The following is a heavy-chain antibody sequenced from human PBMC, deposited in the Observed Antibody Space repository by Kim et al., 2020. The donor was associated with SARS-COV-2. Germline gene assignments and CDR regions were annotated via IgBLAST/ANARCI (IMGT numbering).Heavy chain of an antibody. D-gene: IGHD1-1*01. V-gene: IGHV3-48*02. CDR3: ARGGNNWNALDS. J-gene: IGHJ5*01. Sequence: HYAHSLKGRFTISRDNAKRSLYLQMNSLRDEDTAVYYCARGGNNWNALDSWGQGTLVTVSS.